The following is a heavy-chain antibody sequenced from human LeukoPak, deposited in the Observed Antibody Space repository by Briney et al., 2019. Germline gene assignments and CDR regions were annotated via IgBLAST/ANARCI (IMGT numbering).Heavy chain of an antibody. J-gene: IGHJ3*02. D-gene: IGHD2-2*01. CDR2: IYSGGST. CDR1: GFTFSSYS. CDR3: ARAIHCSTTSCRGAFDI. Sequence: GGSLRLSCAASGFTFSSYSMNWVRQAPGKGLEWVSVIYSGGSTYYADSVKGRFTISRDNSKNTLYLQMNSLRAEDTAVYYCARAIHCSTTSCRGAFDIWGQGTMVTVSS. V-gene: IGHV3-53*01.